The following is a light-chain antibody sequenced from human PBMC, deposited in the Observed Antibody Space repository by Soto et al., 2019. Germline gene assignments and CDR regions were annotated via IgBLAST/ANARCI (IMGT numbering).Light chain of an antibody. CDR1: SGDVLSYDG. CDR3: CLYAYYNGWL. V-gene: IGLV2-23*01. Sequence: QSALTQPASVSGSPGQSITISCTGPSGDVLSYDGVSWYQHHPGKAPKLLIYEGNKRPSGVSDRFSGPKSGHMASLTISGLQAEEGAGYYLCLYAYYNGWLFGGGTKLTVL. J-gene: IGLJ2*01. CDR2: EGN.